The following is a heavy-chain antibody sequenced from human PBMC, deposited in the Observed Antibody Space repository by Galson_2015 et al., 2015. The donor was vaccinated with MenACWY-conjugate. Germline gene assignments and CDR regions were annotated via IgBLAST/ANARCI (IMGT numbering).Heavy chain of an antibody. Sequence: SLRLSCAASGFTFSNYWMHWVRQAPGKGLVWVSHFSRDGSSTYYADSVKGRFTISQDNAKNTLYLQMNSLRAEDTAVYYRARDNTGYFDYWGQGTLVTVSS. CDR1: GFTFSNYW. CDR2: FSRDGSST. D-gene: IGHD1-1*01. V-gene: IGHV3-74*01. CDR3: ARDNTGYFDY. J-gene: IGHJ4*02.